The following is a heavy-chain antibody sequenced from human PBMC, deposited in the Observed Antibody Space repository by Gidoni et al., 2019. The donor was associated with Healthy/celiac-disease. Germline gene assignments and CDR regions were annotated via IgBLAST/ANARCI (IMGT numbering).Heavy chain of an antibody. CDR1: RYTFPSYW. D-gene: IGHD6-13*01. J-gene: IGHJ4*02. Sequence: VQLVQSGAAVKKPGQSLKFSCRASRYTFPSYWIGWVRQMPGKGLEWMGIIYPGDSDTRYSPSVQGQVTISADKSISTAYLQWSSLKASDTAMYYCARQGQQLATHRVDYWGQGTLVTVSS. CDR3: ARQGQQLATHRVDY. CDR2: IYPGDSDT. V-gene: IGHV5-51*01.